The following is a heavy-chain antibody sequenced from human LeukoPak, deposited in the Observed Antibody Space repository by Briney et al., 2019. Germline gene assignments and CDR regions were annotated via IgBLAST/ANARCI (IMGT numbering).Heavy chain of an antibody. J-gene: IGHJ4*02. V-gene: IGHV3-48*03. D-gene: IGHD5-18*01. CDR2: ISSSGVSK. Sequence: GGSLRLSCAASGFTFSSYEMNWVRQVPGKGLEWVSYISSSGVSKDYADSVRGRFTISRDNSKSILSLQMNSLRAEDTAIYYCATYRQVLLPFESWGQGTLVTVSS. CDR3: ATYRQVLLPFES. CDR1: GFTFSSYE.